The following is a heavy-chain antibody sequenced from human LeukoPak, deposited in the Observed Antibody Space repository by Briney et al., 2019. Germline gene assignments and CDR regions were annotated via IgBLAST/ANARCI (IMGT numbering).Heavy chain of an antibody. CDR3: ARGGFGELFTNWFDP. V-gene: IGHV4-59*01. D-gene: IGHD3-10*01. J-gene: IGHJ5*02. Sequence: SETLSLTCTVSGGSISSYYWSWIRQPPGKGPEWIGYIYYSGSTNYNPSLKSRVTISVDTSKNQFSLKLSSVTAADTAVYYCARGGFGELFTNWFDPWGQGTLVTVSS. CDR2: IYYSGST. CDR1: GGSISSYY.